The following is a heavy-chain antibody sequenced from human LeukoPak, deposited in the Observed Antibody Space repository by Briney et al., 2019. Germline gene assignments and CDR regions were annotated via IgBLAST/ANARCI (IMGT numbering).Heavy chain of an antibody. CDR2: ISGSSGST. V-gene: IGHV3-23*01. Sequence: PGGSLRLSCAASGFTFSSYAMSWVRQAPGKGLEWVSAISGSSGSTYYADSVKGRFTISRDNSKNTLYLQMNSLRAEDTAVYYCAKVYGSGLKRQYYFDYWGQGTLVTVSS. CDR3: AKVYGSGLKRQYYFDY. D-gene: IGHD4-17*01. J-gene: IGHJ4*02. CDR1: GFTFSSYA.